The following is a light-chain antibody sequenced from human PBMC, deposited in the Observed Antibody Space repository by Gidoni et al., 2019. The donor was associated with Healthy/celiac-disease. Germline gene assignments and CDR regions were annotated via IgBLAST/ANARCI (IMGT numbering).Light chain of an antibody. CDR1: QSVSSY. V-gene: IGKV3-11*01. CDR2: DAS. J-gene: IGKJ4*01. Sequence: EILLTPPPATLSLFPGERATLACRASQSVSSYLAWYQQKPGQAPRLLIYDASNRATGIPARFSGSGSGTDFTLTISSLETEDFAVYYCQQHRNWLSLTFGGGTKVEIK. CDR3: QQHRNWLSLT.